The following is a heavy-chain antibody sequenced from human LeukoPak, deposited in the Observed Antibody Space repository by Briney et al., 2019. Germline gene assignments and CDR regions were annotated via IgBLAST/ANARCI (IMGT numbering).Heavy chain of an antibody. J-gene: IGHJ3*02. V-gene: IGHV1-18*01. CDR1: GYTFTSYG. D-gene: IGHD2-21*02. CDR2: ISAYNGNT. Sequence: ALVKVSCKASGYTFTSYGISWVRQAPGQGLEWMGWISAYNGNTNYAQKLQGRVTMTTDTSTSTAYMELRSLRSDDTAVYYCARGANCGGDCYLTGDAFDIWGQGTMVTVSS. CDR3: ARGANCGGDCYLTGDAFDI.